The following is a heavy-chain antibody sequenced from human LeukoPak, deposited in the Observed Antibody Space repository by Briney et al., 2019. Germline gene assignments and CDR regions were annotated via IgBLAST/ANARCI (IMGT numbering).Heavy chain of an antibody. CDR3: AKVLSSSWYNPAGY. J-gene: IGHJ4*02. Sequence: GGSLRLSCAASGFTFSSYAMSWVRQAPGKGLEWVSAMSGSGGSTYYADSVKGRFTISRDNSKNTLYLQMNSLRAEDTAVYYCAKVLSSSWYNPAGYWGQGTLVTVSS. V-gene: IGHV3-23*01. D-gene: IGHD6-13*01. CDR1: GFTFSSYA. CDR2: MSGSGGST.